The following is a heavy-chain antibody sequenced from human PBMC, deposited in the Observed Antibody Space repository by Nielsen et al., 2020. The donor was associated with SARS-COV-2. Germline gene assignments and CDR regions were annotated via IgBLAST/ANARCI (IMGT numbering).Heavy chain of an antibody. CDR3: AKSLPRYYYYGMDV. Sequence: GESLKISCAASGFTFSSYWMSWVRQAPGKGLEWVANIKQDGSEKYYVDSVKGRFTISRDNAKNSLYLQMNSLRAEDTAVYYCAKSLPRYYYYGMDVWGQGTTVTVSS. CDR2: IKQDGSEK. J-gene: IGHJ6*02. V-gene: IGHV3-7*03. CDR1: GFTFSSYW.